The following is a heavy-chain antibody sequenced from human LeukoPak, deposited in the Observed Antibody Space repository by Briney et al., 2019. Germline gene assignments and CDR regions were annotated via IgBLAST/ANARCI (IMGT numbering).Heavy chain of an antibody. CDR1: GDSVSSNSTA. J-gene: IGHJ2*01. Sequence: SQTLSLTCAISGDSVSSNSTAWNWIRQSPSRGLEWLGRTYYRSKWYNDYAVSVKSLITINADTSKNPFSLQLNSVTPEDTALYFCARAGDYGFWNFDLWGRGTLVTVSS. CDR3: ARAGDYGFWNFDL. V-gene: IGHV6-1*01. D-gene: IGHD7-27*01. CDR2: TYYRSKWYN.